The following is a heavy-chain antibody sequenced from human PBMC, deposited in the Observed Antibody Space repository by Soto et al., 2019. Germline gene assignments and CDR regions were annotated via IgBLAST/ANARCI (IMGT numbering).Heavy chain of an antibody. CDR1: GFTFSSYG. J-gene: IGHJ6*02. V-gene: IGHV3-33*01. CDR2: IWYDGSNK. D-gene: IGHD2-15*01. Sequence: QVQLVESGGGVVQPGRSLRLSCEASGFTFSSYGMHWVRQAPGKGLEWVAVIWYDGSNKYYADSVKGRFTISRDNSKNTLYLQMNSLRAEDTAVYYCARGEYCSGGSCDYYYGMDVWGQGTTVTVSS. CDR3: ARGEYCSGGSCDYYYGMDV.